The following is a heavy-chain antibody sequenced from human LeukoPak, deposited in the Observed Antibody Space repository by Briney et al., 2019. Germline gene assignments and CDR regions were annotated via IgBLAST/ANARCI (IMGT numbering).Heavy chain of an antibody. CDR2: IYLCYSDT. CDR1: GYTFNYYW. D-gene: IGHD3-10*01. V-gene: IGHV5-51*01. CDR3: ARLPSVRGIDRYFDY. J-gene: IGHJ4*02. Sequence: GESLKTPCKRFGYTFNYYWLVWVRQMPRQGLEWMGIIYLCYSDTRYRPSLQGQVTISVDKSISTAYLQWSSLQASDTAMYYCARLPSVRGIDRYFDYWGQGTLVTVSS.